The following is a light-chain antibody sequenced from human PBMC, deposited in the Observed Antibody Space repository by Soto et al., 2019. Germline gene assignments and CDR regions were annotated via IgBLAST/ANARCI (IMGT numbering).Light chain of an antibody. CDR2: YDS. CDR1: NIGSKS. J-gene: IGLJ2*01. Sequence: SYELTQPPSVSVAPGKTARITCGGKNIGSKSVHWYQQKPGQAPVLVIYYDSDRPSGIPERFSGSNSGNTATLTISRVEAGDEADYYRQVWDSSSDHPGVVFGGGTKLTVL. V-gene: IGLV3-21*04. CDR3: QVWDSSSDHPGVV.